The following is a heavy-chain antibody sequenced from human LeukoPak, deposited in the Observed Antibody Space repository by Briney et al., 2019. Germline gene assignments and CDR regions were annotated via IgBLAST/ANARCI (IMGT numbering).Heavy chain of an antibody. J-gene: IGHJ3*02. V-gene: IGHV3-48*03. Sequence: GGSLRLSCAASGFTFNNYEMNWVRQAPGKGLEWVSYISSSGSSIYYADSVKGRFTISRDNSKNTLYLQMNRLRAEDTAVYYCAKGGVVHAFDMWGQGTMVTVSS. CDR3: AKGGVVHAFDM. CDR2: ISSSGSSI. D-gene: IGHD2-15*01. CDR1: GFTFNNYE.